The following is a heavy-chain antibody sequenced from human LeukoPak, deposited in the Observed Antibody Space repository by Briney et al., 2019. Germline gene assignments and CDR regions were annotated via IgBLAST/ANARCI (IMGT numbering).Heavy chain of an antibody. CDR3: AKGSSGYFADL. V-gene: IGHV3-23*01. Sequence: QPGGSLLLSCAASGFIFNNYGLSWVRPAPGKGLEWVSAISNDGGGTQYADFVEGRFTISRDNSKNTLFLQMSSLRAEDTALYYSAKGSSGYFADLWGQGTLVTVSS. CDR2: ISNDGGGT. J-gene: IGHJ5*02. CDR1: GFIFNNYG. D-gene: IGHD3-22*01.